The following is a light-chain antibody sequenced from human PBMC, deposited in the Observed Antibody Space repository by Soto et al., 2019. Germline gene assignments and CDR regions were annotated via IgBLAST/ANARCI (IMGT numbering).Light chain of an antibody. CDR3: QHRSNWPLT. J-gene: IGKJ4*01. CDR1: QSISSY. Sequence: EIVLTQSPATLSLSPGERATLSYRASQSISSYLAWYQQKPGQAPRLLIYDASNRATGIPGRFSGSGSGTDFTLTISSLEPEDFAVYYCQHRSNWPLTFGGGTKVEIK. CDR2: DAS. V-gene: IGKV3-11*01.